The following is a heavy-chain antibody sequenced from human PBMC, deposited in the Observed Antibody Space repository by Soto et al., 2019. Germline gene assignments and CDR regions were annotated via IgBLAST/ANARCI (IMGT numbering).Heavy chain of an antibody. D-gene: IGHD3-10*01. CDR1: GFTFSSYA. CDR2: ISGSGGST. CDR3: AKEPHSIMVRGVITFDY. V-gene: IGHV3-23*01. Sequence: PGGSLRLSCAASGFTFSSYAMSWVRQAPGKGLEWVSAISGSGGSTYYADSVKGRFTISRDNSKNTLYLQMNSLRAEDTAVYYCAKEPHSIMVRGVITFDYWGQGTLVTVSS. J-gene: IGHJ4*02.